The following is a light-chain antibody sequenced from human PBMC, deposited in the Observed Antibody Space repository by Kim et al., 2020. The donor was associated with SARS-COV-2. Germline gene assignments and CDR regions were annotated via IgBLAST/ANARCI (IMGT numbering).Light chain of an antibody. CDR2: DVS. J-gene: IGLJ3*02. CDR1: SVNVVGSSY. Sequence: SITISCTATSVNVVGSSYVSWYQQHPGKAPKLMIYDVSNRPSGVSNRFSGSKSGNQASLTISGLQAEDVADYYCSSYTSSSTRVFGGGTQLTVL. V-gene: IGLV2-14*03. CDR3: SSYTSSSTRV.